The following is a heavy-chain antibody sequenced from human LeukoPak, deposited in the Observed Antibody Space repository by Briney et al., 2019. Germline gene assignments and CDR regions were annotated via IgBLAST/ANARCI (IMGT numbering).Heavy chain of an antibody. CDR2: ISDNEGKT. CDR3: ARHDRFTPP. V-gene: IGHV3-23*01. Sequence: PGGSLRLSCAASGFTFNYYAMSWVRQAPGKGLEWVSGISDNEGKTYYTDSVKGRFTISRDNTKNTVYLQMNILRADDTAVYFCARHDRFTPPRGKGTLVTVSS. CDR1: GFTFNYYA. J-gene: IGHJ5*02.